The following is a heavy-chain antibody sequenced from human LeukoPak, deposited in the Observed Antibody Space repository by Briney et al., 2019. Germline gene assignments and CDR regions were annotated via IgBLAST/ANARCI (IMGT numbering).Heavy chain of an antibody. D-gene: IGHD3-10*01. CDR1: GASISSSRYY. V-gene: IGHV4-39*01. J-gene: IGHJ4*02. Sequence: SETLSLTCTVSGASISSSRYYWGWIRQPPGKGLEWIGSISYSGTTYHNPSLKSRITISVDTSRNQFSLKLSSVTAADTAVYYCARTKYYGSGSYYAYWGQGTLVTVSS. CDR3: ARTKYYGSGSYYAY. CDR2: ISYSGTT.